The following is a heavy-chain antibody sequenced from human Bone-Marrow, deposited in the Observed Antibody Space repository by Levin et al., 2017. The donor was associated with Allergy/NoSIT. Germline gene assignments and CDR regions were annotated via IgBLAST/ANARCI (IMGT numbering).Heavy chain of an antibody. D-gene: IGHD3-10*01. Sequence: GSLRLSCTVSGGSISSSSYYWGWIRQPPGKGLEWIGSIYYSGSTYYNPSLKSRVTISVDTSKNQFSLKLSSVTAADTAVYYCARQIMVRGVIILRYFDYWGQGTLVTVSS. V-gene: IGHV4-39*01. CDR2: IYYSGST. J-gene: IGHJ4*02. CDR3: ARQIMVRGVIILRYFDY. CDR1: GGSISSSSYY.